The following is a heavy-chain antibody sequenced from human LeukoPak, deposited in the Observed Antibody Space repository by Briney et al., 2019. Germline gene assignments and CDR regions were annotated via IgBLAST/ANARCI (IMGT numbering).Heavy chain of an antibody. D-gene: IGHD3-22*01. Sequence: PGGSLRLSCAVSGFTLSEHAMSWVRQAPGEGLEWVSGIIDVGDTYYPDSVKGRFTISRDSSKNTLYLQMNSLRAEDTAVYYCAKVVVGGSGCFDYWGQGTLVTVSS. CDR1: GFTLSEHA. CDR2: IIDVGDT. J-gene: IGHJ4*02. CDR3: AKVVVGGSGCFDY. V-gene: IGHV3-23*01.